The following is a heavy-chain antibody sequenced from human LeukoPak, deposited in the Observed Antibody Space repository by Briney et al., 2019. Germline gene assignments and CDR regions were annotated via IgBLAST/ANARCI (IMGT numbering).Heavy chain of an antibody. V-gene: IGHV1-69*06. CDR3: ARFLTIFGVVTKDY. Sequence: SVKVSCKASGGTFSSYAISWVRQAPGQGLEWMGGIIPIFGTANYAQKFQGRVTITADKSTSTAYMELSSLRSEDTAVYYCARFLTIFGVVTKDYWGQGTLVTVSS. J-gene: IGHJ4*02. D-gene: IGHD3-3*01. CDR2: IIPIFGTA. CDR1: GGTFSSYA.